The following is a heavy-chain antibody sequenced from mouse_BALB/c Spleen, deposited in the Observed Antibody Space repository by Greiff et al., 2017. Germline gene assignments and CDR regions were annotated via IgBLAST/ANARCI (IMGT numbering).Heavy chain of an antibody. V-gene: IGHV14-4*02. CDR1: GFNIKDYY. CDR2: IDPENGDT. CDR3: LPPYYAMDY. Sequence: EVQLVESGAELVRSGASVKLSCTASGFNIKDYYMHWVKQRPEQGLEWIGWIDPENGDTEYAPKFQGKATMTADTSSNTAYLQLSSLTSEDTAVYYCLPPYYAMDYWGQGTSVTVSS. J-gene: IGHJ4*01. D-gene: IGHD2-10*01.